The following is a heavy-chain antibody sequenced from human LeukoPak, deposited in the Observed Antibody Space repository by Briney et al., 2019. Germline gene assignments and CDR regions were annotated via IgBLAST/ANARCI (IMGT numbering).Heavy chain of an antibody. Sequence: GGSLRLSRVASGFSFSEYEMNWVRQAPGKGLEWISYINAGGSTIHYAASVRGRFTISRDNAKNSLYLQMNNLRAEDTGIYYCARTTLSGAPRDWGQGSQVTISS. CDR3: ARTTLSGAPRD. CDR2: INAGGSTI. D-gene: IGHD1-26*01. V-gene: IGHV3-48*03. J-gene: IGHJ4*02. CDR1: GFSFSEYE.